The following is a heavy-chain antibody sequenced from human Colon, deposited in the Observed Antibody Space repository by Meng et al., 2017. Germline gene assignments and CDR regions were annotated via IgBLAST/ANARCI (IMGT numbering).Heavy chain of an antibody. CDR1: GGSISSGGYY. CDR2: IYHSGTT. V-gene: IGHV4-31*03. J-gene: IGHJ4*02. Sequence: QVPLQESGPGLVKPSQTLALTCTVSGGSISSGGYYWTWIRQHPGKGLEWIGYIYHSGTTYYNPSLKSRVTISVDTSENQFSLNLRSVTAADTAVYFCARTLRDYGKIDYWGQGTLVTVSS. CDR3: ARTLRDYGKIDY. D-gene: IGHD4-17*01.